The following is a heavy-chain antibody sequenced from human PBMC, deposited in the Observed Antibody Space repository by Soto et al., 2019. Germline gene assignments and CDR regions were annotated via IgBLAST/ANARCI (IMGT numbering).Heavy chain of an antibody. CDR2: IKQDGSEK. D-gene: IGHD1-26*01. Sequence: GGSLRLSCAASGFTFSSYWMSWVRQAPGKGLEWVANIKQDGSEKYYVDSVKGRFTISRDNAKNSLYLQMNSLRAEDRAVYYCARDYRYSGSYDGMDVWGQGTTVTVSS. CDR3: ARDYRYSGSYDGMDV. J-gene: IGHJ6*02. V-gene: IGHV3-7*01. CDR1: GFTFSSYW.